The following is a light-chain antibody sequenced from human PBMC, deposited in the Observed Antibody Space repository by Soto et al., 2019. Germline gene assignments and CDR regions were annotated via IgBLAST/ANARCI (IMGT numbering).Light chain of an antibody. Sequence: EIVLTQSPATLSLSPGERATLSCRASQSVSSYLAWYQQKPGQAPRLLIYDASTRATGIPARFSGSGSGTEFTLTISGLQSEDFAVYYCQQYNIWPPWTFGQGTKVEIK. CDR3: QQYNIWPPWT. J-gene: IGKJ1*01. V-gene: IGKV3-15*01. CDR1: QSVSSY. CDR2: DAS.